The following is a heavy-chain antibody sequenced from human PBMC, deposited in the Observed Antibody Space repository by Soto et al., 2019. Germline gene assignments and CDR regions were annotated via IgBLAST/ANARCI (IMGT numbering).Heavy chain of an antibody. CDR2: IYYSGST. CDR3: ARDSIGYDSGSYLRFDY. D-gene: IGHD3-10*01. J-gene: IGHJ4*02. Sequence: PSETLSLTCTVSGGSISSSSYYWGWIRQPPGKGLEWIGSIYYSGSTYYNPSLKSRVTISVDTSKNQFSLKLSSVTAADTAVYYCARDSIGYDSGSYLRFDYWGQGTLVTVSS. V-gene: IGHV4-39*02. CDR1: GGSISSSSYY.